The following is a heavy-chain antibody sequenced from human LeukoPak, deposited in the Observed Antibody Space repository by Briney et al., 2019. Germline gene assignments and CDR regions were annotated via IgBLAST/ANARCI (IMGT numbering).Heavy chain of an antibody. CDR3: ATTKQARRYFDY. J-gene: IGHJ4*02. V-gene: IGHV3-23*01. CDR1: GFTFGNIP. Sequence: GGSLRLSCVGSGFTFGNIPLRWVRQAPGKGLEWVSAISGSGGNTYYADSVRGRFTISRDNSKNTLFLQMNTLRADDTAVYYCATTKQARRYFDYWGQGTLVTVSS. D-gene: IGHD1-1*01. CDR2: ISGSGGNT.